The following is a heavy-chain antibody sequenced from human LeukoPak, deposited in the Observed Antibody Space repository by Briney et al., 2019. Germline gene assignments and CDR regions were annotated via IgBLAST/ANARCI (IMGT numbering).Heavy chain of an antibody. CDR2: IYHSGST. CDR3: ARLRRSRLAEFDY. V-gene: IGHV4-38-2*02. Sequence: SETLSLTCTVSGYSISSGYYWGWIRQPPGKGLEWIGSIYHSGSTYYNPSLKSRVTISVDTSKNQFSLKLNSVTAADTAVYYCARLRRSRLAEFDYWGQGTLVTVSS. J-gene: IGHJ4*02. D-gene: IGHD3-3*02. CDR1: GYSISSGYY.